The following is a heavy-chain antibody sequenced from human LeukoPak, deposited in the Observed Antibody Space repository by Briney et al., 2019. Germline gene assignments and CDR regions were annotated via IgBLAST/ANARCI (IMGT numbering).Heavy chain of an antibody. Sequence: GGSLRLSCAASGFTFSSYWMSWVRQAPGKGLEWVANIKEDGSAKYYVDSVKGRFTISRDNAKNSLYLQMNNLSAEDTAVYYCVRDSPGYGAYDFDWGQGTLVTVSS. CDR3: VRDSPGYGAYDFD. V-gene: IGHV3-7*01. CDR1: GFTFSSYW. D-gene: IGHD5-12*01. CDR2: IKEDGSAK. J-gene: IGHJ4*02.